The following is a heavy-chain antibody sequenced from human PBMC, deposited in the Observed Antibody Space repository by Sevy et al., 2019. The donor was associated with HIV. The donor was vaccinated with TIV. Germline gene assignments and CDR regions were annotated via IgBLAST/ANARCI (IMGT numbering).Heavy chain of an antibody. D-gene: IGHD2-15*01. J-gene: IGHJ5*02. CDR3: ATVGLRYYSGASSYQGDWFDP. CDR2: FDPQEGET. Sequence: ASVKVSCKVSGYTLTKLSIHWVRQAPGKGLEWMGDFDPQEGETIYAERFQGRLTMTVDTSTDTAYMELSSLTSEETAVYYCATVGLRYYSGASSYQGDWFDPWGQGTLVTVSS. V-gene: IGHV1-24*01. CDR1: GYTLTKLS.